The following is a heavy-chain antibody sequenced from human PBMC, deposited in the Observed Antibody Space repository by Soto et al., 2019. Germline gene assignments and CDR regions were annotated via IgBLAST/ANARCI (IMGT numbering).Heavy chain of an antibody. CDR2: INHSGST. Sequence: PSETLSLTCAVYGGSFSGCYWSWIRQSPGKGLEWIGEINHSGSTNYNPSLKSRVTISVDTSKNQFSLDLRSVTAADTAVYYCASKRAARPPYYYYYGMDVWGQGTTVTVSS. D-gene: IGHD6-6*01. CDR1: GGSFSGCY. CDR3: ASKRAARPPYYYYYGMDV. V-gene: IGHV4-34*01. J-gene: IGHJ6*02.